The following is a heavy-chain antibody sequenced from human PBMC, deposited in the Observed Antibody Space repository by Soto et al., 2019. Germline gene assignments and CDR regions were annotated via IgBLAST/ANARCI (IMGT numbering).Heavy chain of an antibody. Sequence: ASVKVSCKASGYTFTSYYMHWVRQAPGQGLEWMGIINPSGGSTSYAQKFQGRVTMTRDTSTSTVYMELSSLRSEDMAVYYCARVMVRGVIKGNWFDPWGQGTLVTVSS. CDR1: GYTFTSYY. CDR2: INPSGGST. CDR3: ARVMVRGVIKGNWFDP. J-gene: IGHJ5*02. V-gene: IGHV1-46*01. D-gene: IGHD3-10*01.